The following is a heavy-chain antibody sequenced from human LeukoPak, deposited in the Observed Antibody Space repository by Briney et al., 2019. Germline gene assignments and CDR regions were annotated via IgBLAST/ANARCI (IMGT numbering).Heavy chain of an antibody. J-gene: IGHJ4*02. CDR3: AREERALDY. Sequence: GGSLRLSCAASGFTFSSYSMNWVRQAPGKGLEWVSSISSSSSYIYYADPVKGRFTISRDNAKNSLYLRMNSLRAEDTAVYYCAREERALDYWGQGTLVTVSS. CDR1: GFTFSSYS. V-gene: IGHV3-21*01. CDR2: ISSSSSYI.